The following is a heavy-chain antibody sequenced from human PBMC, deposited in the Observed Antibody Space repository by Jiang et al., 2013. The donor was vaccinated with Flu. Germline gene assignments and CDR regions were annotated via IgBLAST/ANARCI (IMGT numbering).Heavy chain of an antibody. D-gene: IGHD6-19*01. J-gene: IGHJ4*02. CDR2: IHPDDSDT. CDR3: ARVPYNSGWYFDF. Sequence: SLKISCRGSGFTFSNYWIAWVRQRPGKGLEWLGVIHPDDSDTRYSPSFQGQVTISADKSVSTTYLLWTSLKASDTAMYYCARVPYNSGWYFDFWGQGTLVTVSS. V-gene: IGHV5-51*01. CDR1: GFTFSNYW.